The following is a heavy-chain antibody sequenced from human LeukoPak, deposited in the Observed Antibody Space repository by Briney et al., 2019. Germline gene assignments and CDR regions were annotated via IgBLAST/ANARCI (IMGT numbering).Heavy chain of an antibody. CDR2: IWYDGSNK. V-gene: IGHV3-33*01. D-gene: IGHD3-3*01. CDR3: ARGSTIFGVVITYYFDY. Sequence: GGSLRLSCAASGFTFSSYGMHWVHQAPGKGLEWVAVIWYDGSNKYYADSVKGRFTISRDNSKNTLYLQMNSLRAEDTAVYYGARGSTIFGVVITYYFDYWGQGTLVTVSS. CDR1: GFTFSSYG. J-gene: IGHJ4*02.